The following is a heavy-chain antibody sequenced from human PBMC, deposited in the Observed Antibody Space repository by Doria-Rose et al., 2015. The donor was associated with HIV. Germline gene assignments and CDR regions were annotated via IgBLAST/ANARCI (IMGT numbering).Heavy chain of an antibody. J-gene: IGHJ4*02. CDR2: ISSTSACI. CDR1: GITFSSHR. D-gene: IGHD3-10*01. CDR3: ATGVTLDY. Sequence: VQLVQSGGGLVRPGGSLRLSCATSGITFSSHRINWVRQAPGKGLEWVSSISSTSACINYADSVRVRFTISRDNARNSLYLQMDSLRAEDTAIYYCATGVTLDYWGQGTLVTVSS. V-gene: IGHV3-21*01.